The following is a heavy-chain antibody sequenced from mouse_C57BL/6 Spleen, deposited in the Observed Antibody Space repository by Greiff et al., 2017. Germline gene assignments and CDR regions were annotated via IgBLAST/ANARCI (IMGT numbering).Heavy chain of an antibody. Sequence: VKLVESGPVLVKPGASVKISCKASGYAFSGSWMNWVKQRPGKGLEWIGRIYPGDGGTNYNGKFKGKATLTADKSSSTAYMQLSSLTSEDSAVYFCARGAAQAEYFDYWGQGTTLTVSS. V-gene: IGHV1-82*01. CDR2: IYPGDGGT. D-gene: IGHD3-2*02. J-gene: IGHJ2*01. CDR3: ARGAAQAEYFDY. CDR1: GYAFSGSW.